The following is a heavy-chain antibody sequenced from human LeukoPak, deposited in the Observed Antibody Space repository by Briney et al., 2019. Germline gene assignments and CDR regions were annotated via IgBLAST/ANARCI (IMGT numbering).Heavy chain of an antibody. CDR2: ISYDGSQK. Sequence: AGRSLRLSCAASGFTFSDYTMHWVRQAPGRGLEWVAVISYDGSQKYYADSVTGRFTIPRDNSKNTVFLQMNSLRGEDMAVFFCARANSSSWHYFDDWGQGTLVTVSS. V-gene: IGHV3-30*04. D-gene: IGHD6-13*01. CDR3: ARANSSSWHYFDD. CDR1: GFTFSDYT. J-gene: IGHJ4*02.